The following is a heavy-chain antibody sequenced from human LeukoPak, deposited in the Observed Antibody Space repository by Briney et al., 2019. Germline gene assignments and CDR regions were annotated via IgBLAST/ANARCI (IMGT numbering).Heavy chain of an antibody. CDR1: GYTSTSYD. V-gene: IGHV1-8*01. CDR3: ARGRMVRGVTWWFDP. J-gene: IGHJ5*02. D-gene: IGHD3-10*01. CDR2: MNPNSGNT. Sequence: GASVKVSCKASGYTSTSYDINWVRQATGQGLEWMGWMNPNSGNTGYAQKFQGRVTMTRNTSMSTAYMELSSLRSEDTAVYYCARGRMVRGVTWWFDPWGQGTLVTVSS.